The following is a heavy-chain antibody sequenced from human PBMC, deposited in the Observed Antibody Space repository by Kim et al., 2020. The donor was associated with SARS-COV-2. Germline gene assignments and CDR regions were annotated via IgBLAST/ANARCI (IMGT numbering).Heavy chain of an antibody. D-gene: IGHD6-13*01. V-gene: IGHV4-59*01. Sequence: SETLSLTCTVSGGSISSYYWSWIRQPPGKGLEWIGYIYYSGSTNYNPSLKSRVTISVDTSKNQCSLKLSSVTAADTAVYYCARAREGYSSSWYLDYWGQGTLVTVSS. CDR3: ARAREGYSSSWYLDY. CDR2: IYYSGST. CDR1: GGSISSYY. J-gene: IGHJ4*02.